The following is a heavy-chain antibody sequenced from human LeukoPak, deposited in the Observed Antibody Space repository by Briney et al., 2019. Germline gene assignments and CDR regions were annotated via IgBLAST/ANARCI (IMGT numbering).Heavy chain of an antibody. Sequence: GGSLRLSCAASGFNFNGAAMTWVRQAPGKGLEWVSLIASSGRNTYYTDSVRGRFTISRDNSKKTLSLQMNSLRVEDTAIYYCAKDIQLSAWGLGTMVTVSS. J-gene: IGHJ3*01. CDR1: GFNFNGAA. CDR2: IASSGRNT. CDR3: AKDIQLSA. D-gene: IGHD5-24*01. V-gene: IGHV3-23*01.